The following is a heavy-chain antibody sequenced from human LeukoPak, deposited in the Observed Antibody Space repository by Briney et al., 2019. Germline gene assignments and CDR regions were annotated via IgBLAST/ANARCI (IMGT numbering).Heavy chain of an antibody. CDR3: ATMGGDILTGYYIPDPVY. Sequence: GGSLRLSCAASGFTFSSYAMSWVRQAPGKGLVWVSRINSDGSSTSYADSVKGRFTISRDNAKNTLYLQMNSLRAEDTAVYYCATMGGDILTGYYIPDPVYWGQGTLVTVSS. J-gene: IGHJ4*02. CDR2: INSDGSST. D-gene: IGHD3-9*01. V-gene: IGHV3-74*01. CDR1: GFTFSSYA.